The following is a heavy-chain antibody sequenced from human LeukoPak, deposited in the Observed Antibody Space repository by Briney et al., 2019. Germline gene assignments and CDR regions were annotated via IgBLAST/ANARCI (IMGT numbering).Heavy chain of an antibody. Sequence: ASVKVSCKASGYTFTSYDINWVRQATGQGLEWMGWMNPSSGNTGYAQKFQGRVTMTRNTSISTAYMELSRLRSDDTAVYYCARYTDYYDSSGYSPPDAFDIWGQGTMVTVSS. V-gene: IGHV1-8*01. J-gene: IGHJ3*02. CDR1: GYTFTSYD. CDR3: ARYTDYYDSSGYSPPDAFDI. D-gene: IGHD3-22*01. CDR2: MNPSSGNT.